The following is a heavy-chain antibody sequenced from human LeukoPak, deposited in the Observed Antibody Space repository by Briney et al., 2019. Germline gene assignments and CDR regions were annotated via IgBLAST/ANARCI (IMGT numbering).Heavy chain of an antibody. D-gene: IGHD3-22*01. V-gene: IGHV2-70*11. CDR1: GFSLSTSGMC. CDR3: ARIGAYYYDSSGYRPYYYGMDV. CDR2: IDWDDDK. J-gene: IGHJ6*02. Sequence: SGPTLANPTQTLTLTCTFSGFSLSTSGMCVSWIRQPPGKALEWLARIDWDDDKYYSTSLKTRLTISKDTSKNQVVLTMTNMDPVDTATYYCARIGAYYYDSSGYRPYYYGMDVWGQGTTVTVSS.